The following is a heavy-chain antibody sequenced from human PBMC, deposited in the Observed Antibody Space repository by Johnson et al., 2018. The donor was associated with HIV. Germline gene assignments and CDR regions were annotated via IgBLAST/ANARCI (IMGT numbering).Heavy chain of an antibody. D-gene: IGHD2-15*01. CDR3: ARGGGCGGGSCFTRGAFDI. V-gene: IGHV3-30*04. CDR1: GFTFSSYA. J-gene: IGHJ3*02. Sequence: QVQLLESGGGVVQPGRSLRLSCAASGFTFSSYAMHWVRQAPGKGLEWVAVISYDGSNKYYADSVKGRFTISRDNSKNTLYLQMNSLRTWDTAVYYCARGGGCGGGSCFTRGAFDIWGQGTMVTVSS. CDR2: ISYDGSNK.